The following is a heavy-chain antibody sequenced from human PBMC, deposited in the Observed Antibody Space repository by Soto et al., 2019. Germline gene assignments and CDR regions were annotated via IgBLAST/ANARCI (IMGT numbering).Heavy chain of an antibody. V-gene: IGHV4-34*01. CDR3: ARRRDSLVVRLQPFDY. D-gene: IGHD2-15*01. CDR1: GGSFSGYY. Sequence: SETLSLTCAVYGGSFSGYYWSWIRQPPGKGLEWIGEINHSGSTNYNPSLKSRVTISVDTSKNQFSLKLSSVTAADTAVYYCARRRDSLVVRLQPFDYWGQGTLVTVSS. J-gene: IGHJ4*02. CDR2: INHSGST.